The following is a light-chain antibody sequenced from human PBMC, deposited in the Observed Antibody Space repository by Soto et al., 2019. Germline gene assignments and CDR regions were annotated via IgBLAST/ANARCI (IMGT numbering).Light chain of an antibody. CDR3: QQYGSSPWT. J-gene: IGKJ1*01. CDR2: GAS. CDR1: QSISNSY. Sequence: EIVLTQSPGPLSLSPGERATLSCRASQSISNSYLAWYQQKPGQAPRLLIYGASSRATGIPDRFSGSGSGTDFTLTISRLEPEDFAVYYCQQYGSSPWTFGQGTKVDI. V-gene: IGKV3-20*01.